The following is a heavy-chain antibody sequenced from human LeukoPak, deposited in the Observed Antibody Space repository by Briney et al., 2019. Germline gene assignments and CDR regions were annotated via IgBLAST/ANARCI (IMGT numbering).Heavy chain of an antibody. J-gene: IGHJ4*02. CDR3: AKARLSTGWAYNDY. V-gene: IGHV3-23*01. CDR2: TVGGGGTT. Sequence: GGSLRLSCAASGFTFTNYAMSWVRQAPGKGLEWVSATVGGGGTTFYADSVKGRFTISRDNAKNTVSLQMNFLRAEDTAVYYCAKARLSTGWAYNDYWGQGTLVTVSS. D-gene: IGHD6-19*01. CDR1: GFTFTNYA.